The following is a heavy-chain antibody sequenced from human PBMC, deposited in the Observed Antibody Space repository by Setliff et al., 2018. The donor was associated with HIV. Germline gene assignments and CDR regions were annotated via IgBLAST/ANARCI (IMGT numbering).Heavy chain of an antibody. CDR3: TADRASVWYGH. V-gene: IGHV4-59*04. J-gene: IGHJ5*02. CDR2: VSYAGTT. D-gene: IGHD6-19*01. Sequence: SETLSLTCTVSGDSSGINYWAWIRQPPGKGLEWIGSVSYAGTTYYNPSLEGRVSMSFDSSKNQFSLGLRSMAAADAATYYCTADRASVWYGHWGQGTLVTVS. CDR1: GDSSGINY.